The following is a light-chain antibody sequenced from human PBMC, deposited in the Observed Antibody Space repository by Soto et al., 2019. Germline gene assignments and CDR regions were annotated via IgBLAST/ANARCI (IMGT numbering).Light chain of an antibody. CDR3: SSYTCSSTPYV. Sequence: TRAGKGLGSPGRAITIIKTRTTSDVGGYNYVSWYQQHPVKAPKLMIYDVTNRPSGVSDRFSGSKSGNTASLTISGLQAEDEADYYCSSYTCSSTPYVFGTGTKVTVL. CDR1: TSDVGGYNY. V-gene: IGLV2-14*01. CDR2: DVT. J-gene: IGLJ1*01.